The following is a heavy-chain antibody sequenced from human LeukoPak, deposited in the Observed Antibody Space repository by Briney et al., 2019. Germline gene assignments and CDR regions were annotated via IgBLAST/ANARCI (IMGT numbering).Heavy chain of an antibody. V-gene: IGHV1-2*02. D-gene: IGHD4-17*01. CDR1: GYTFTGYY. Sequence: ASAKVSCKASGYTFTGYYMHWVRQAPGQGLEWMGWINPNSGGTNYAQKFQGRVTMTRDTSISTAYMELSRLRSDDTAVYYCARGDVYGDYVSYWGQGTLVTVSS. J-gene: IGHJ4*02. CDR2: INPNSGGT. CDR3: ARGDVYGDYVSY.